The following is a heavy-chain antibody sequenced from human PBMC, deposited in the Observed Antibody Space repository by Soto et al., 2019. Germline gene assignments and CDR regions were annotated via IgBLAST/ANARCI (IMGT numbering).Heavy chain of an antibody. D-gene: IGHD3-10*01. CDR2: IWYDGSNK. J-gene: IGHJ4*02. Sequence: QVQLVESGGGVVQPGRSLRLSCAASGFTFSSYGMHWVRQAPGKGLEWVAVIWYDGSNKYYADYVKGRFTISRDNSKNTLYLQMNSLRAEDTAVYYCARDPVLGRGYFDYWGQGTLVTVSS. V-gene: IGHV3-33*01. CDR1: GFTFSSYG. CDR3: ARDPVLGRGYFDY.